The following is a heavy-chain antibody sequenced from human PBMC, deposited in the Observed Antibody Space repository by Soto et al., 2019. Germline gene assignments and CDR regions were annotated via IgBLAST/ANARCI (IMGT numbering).Heavy chain of an antibody. CDR1: GGSISTYS. CDR3: AAPPRY. J-gene: IGHJ4*02. Sequence: QVQLQESGPGLVKPSETLSLTCTVSGGSISTYSWNWIRQPPGKGLEWIGYIYNSGNTNYNPSLMSRVTISVDTSTNQFSLKLTSVTAADTAVYYCAAPPRYWGQGTLVTVSS. D-gene: IGHD6-6*01. V-gene: IGHV4-59*01. CDR2: IYNSGNT.